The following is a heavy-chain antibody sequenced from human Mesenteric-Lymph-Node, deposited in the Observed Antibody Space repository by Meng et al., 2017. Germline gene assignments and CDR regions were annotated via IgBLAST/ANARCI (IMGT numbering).Heavy chain of an antibody. D-gene: IGHD2-21*02. CDR3: ASYCGGDCTDAFDI. V-gene: IGHV1-46*01. J-gene: IGHJ3*02. CDR1: GYFFFNYW. Sequence: GESLKISCKGSGYFFFNYWIAWVRQMPGKGLEWMGIINPSGGSTSYAQKFQGRVTMTRDTSTSTVYMELSSLRSEDTAVYYCASYCGGDCTDAFDIWGQGTMVTVSS. CDR2: INPSGGST.